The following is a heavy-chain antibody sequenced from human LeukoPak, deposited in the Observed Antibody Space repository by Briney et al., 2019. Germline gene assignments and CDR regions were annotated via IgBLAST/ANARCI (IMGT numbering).Heavy chain of an antibody. D-gene: IGHD6-13*01. CDR1: GFIFSTYS. J-gene: IGHJ4*02. CDR3: ASTPRIAAAGTFDY. V-gene: IGHV3-48*04. Sequence: GGSPRLSCAASGFIFSTYSMNWVRQAPGKGLEWVSYISSSSSTIYYADSVKGRFTISRDNAKNSLYLQMNSLRAEDTAVYYCASTPRIAAAGTFDYWGQGTLVTVSS. CDR2: ISSSSSTI.